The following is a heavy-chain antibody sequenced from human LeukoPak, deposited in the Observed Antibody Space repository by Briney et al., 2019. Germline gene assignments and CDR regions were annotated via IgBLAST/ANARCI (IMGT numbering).Heavy chain of an antibody. CDR2: IKQDGTDK. CDR1: GFTFSSYW. V-gene: IGHV3-7*01. D-gene: IGHD3-10*01. Sequence: GGSLRLSCEASGFTFSSYWMSWVRQAPGKGPEWVANIKQDGTDKYYADSVKGRFTVSRDNAKNSLYLQMNRLRAEDTVIYYCTSLRTAVPHAGEAYDVWGQGTLVTVSS. J-gene: IGHJ3*01. CDR3: TSLRTAVPHAGEAYDV.